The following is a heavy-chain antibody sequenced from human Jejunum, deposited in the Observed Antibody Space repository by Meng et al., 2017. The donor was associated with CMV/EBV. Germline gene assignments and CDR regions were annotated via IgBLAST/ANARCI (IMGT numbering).Heavy chain of an antibody. D-gene: IGHD3-16*01. V-gene: IGHV3-30*02. CDR3: ATDLGVGWVSVAPDY. J-gene: IGHJ4*02. Sequence: GITVGTHGMCWVRQAPGKWLGWVAFIRYEGTTTYYADSVRSRFTISRDNSNNTLFLQMNRLQPEDTAVYYCATDLGVGWVSVAPDYWGQGSLVTVSS. CDR1: GITVGTHG. CDR2: IRYEGTTT.